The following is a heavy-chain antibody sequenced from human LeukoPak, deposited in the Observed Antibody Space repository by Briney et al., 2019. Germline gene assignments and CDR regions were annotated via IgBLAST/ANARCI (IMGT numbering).Heavy chain of an antibody. CDR3: ARAKGYGGNSEVSWYFDL. V-gene: IGHV3-13*01. J-gene: IGHJ2*01. Sequence: GGSLRLSCAASGFTFSSYDMHWVRQATGKGLEWVSAIGTAGDTYYPGSVKGRFTISRENAKNSLYLQMNSLRAGDTAVYYCARAKGYGGNSEVSWYFDLWGRGTLVTVSS. CDR1: GFTFSSYD. D-gene: IGHD4-23*01. CDR2: IGTAGDT.